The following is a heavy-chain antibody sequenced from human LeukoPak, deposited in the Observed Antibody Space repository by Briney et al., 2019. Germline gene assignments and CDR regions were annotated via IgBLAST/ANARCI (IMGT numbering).Heavy chain of an antibody. CDR3: AGIPVFGVVLHQEPV. CDR2: FIPILDTA. V-gene: IGHV1-69*10. Sequence: APVKVSCKASGGTFSDYALNWVRQAPGQGLEWMGVFIPILDTANSTQKFQGRLTITADISTNTVYMELSSLRFDDTAVYFCAGIPVFGVVLHQEPVWGKGTTVTVSS. J-gene: IGHJ6*03. D-gene: IGHD3-3*01. CDR1: GGTFSDYA.